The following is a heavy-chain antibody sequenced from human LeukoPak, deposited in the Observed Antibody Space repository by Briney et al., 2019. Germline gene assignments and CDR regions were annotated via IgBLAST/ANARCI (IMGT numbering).Heavy chain of an antibody. CDR3: AKDRLPYYDFWSGYSPPDY. J-gene: IGHJ4*02. CDR1: GSTFSSYS. CDR2: ISSSSSYI. D-gene: IGHD3-3*01. Sequence: GGSLRLSCAASGSTFSSYSMNWVRQAPGKGLEWVSSISSSSSYIYYADSVKGRFTISRDNAKNSLYLQMNSLRAEDTAVYYCAKDRLPYYDFWSGYSPPDYWGQGTLVTVSS. V-gene: IGHV3-21*01.